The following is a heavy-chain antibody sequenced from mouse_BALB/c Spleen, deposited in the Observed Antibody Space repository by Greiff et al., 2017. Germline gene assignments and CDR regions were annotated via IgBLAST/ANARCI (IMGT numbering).Heavy chain of an antibody. CDR1: GYTFTDYN. CDR3: ARGYYDYEAWFAY. J-gene: IGHJ3*01. CDR2: INPNNGGT. V-gene: IGHV1-18*01. Sequence: EVKLVESGPELVKPGASVKIPCKASGYTFTDYNMDWVKQSHGKSLEWIGDINPNNGGTIYNQKFKGKATLTVDKSSSTAYMELRSLTSEDTAVYYCARGYYDYEAWFAYWGQGTLVTVSA. D-gene: IGHD2-4*01.